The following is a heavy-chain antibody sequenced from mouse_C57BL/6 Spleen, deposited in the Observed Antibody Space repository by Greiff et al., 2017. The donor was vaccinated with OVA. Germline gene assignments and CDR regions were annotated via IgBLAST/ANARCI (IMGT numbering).Heavy chain of an antibody. CDR1: GYTFTDYN. V-gene: IGHV1-18*01. CDR2: INTNNGGT. D-gene: IGHD2-12*01. J-gene: IGHJ4*01. CDR3: ARWHDGDYYAMDY. Sequence: SGPELVKPGASVKIPCKASGYTFTDYNMDWVKQSHGKSLEWIGDINTNNGGTIYNQKFKGKATLTVDKSSSTAYMELRSLTSEDTAVYYCARWHDGDYYAMDYWGQGTSVTVSS.